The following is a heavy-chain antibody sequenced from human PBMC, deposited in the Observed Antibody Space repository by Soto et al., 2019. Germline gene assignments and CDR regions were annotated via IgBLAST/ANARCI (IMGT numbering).Heavy chain of an antibody. V-gene: IGHV3-74*01. CDR3: VRTSLVVAVATREDF. D-gene: IGHD6-19*01. J-gene: IGHJ4*02. Sequence: EVQLVESGGGLVQPGESLRLSCAASGFTFSNYWMHWVRQAPGKGLVWVSRIDSDGSRITYADFVKGRFTISRDNAKNTVYLHMNSLTAEETAVYYCVRTSLVVAVATREDFWGQENLVTVSS. CDR1: GFTFSNYW. CDR2: IDSDGSRI.